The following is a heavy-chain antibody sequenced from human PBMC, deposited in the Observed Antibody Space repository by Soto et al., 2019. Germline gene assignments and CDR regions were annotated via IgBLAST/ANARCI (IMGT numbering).Heavy chain of an antibody. V-gene: IGHV3-23*01. D-gene: IGHD6-19*01. J-gene: IGHJ4*02. CDR3: AKFLAGGWYHFDY. Sequence: PGGSLRLSCAASGFTFSSYAMSWVRQAPGKGLEWVSAISGSGGSTYYADSVKGRFTISRDNSKNTLYLQMNSLRVEDTAVYYCAKFLAGGWYHFDYWGQGTLVTVSS. CDR1: GFTFSSYA. CDR2: ISGSGGST.